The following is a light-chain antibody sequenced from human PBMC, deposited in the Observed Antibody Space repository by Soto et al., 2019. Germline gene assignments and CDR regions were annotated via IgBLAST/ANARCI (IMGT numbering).Light chain of an antibody. Sequence: DIQVTQSHSTLSASIGDRVTITCRASESIRTWLAWYQHKPGKAPKFLIYDASSLESGVPSRFSGSGSGTEFTLTISNLQPDDFATYFCQQYHNYPRTFGQGTKVDI. J-gene: IGKJ1*01. CDR3: QQYHNYPRT. V-gene: IGKV1-5*01. CDR2: DAS. CDR1: ESIRTW.